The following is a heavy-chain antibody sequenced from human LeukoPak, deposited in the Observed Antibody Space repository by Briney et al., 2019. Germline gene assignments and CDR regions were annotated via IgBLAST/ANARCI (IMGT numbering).Heavy chain of an antibody. CDR3: ARDRGYGYYGMDV. CDR2: IIPIFGTA. J-gene: IGHJ6*02. D-gene: IGHD3-10*01. V-gene: IGHV1-69*05. Sequence: GASVKVSCKASGGTFSSYAISWVRQAPGQGLEWMGGIIPIFGTANYAQKFQGRVTITTDESTSTAYMELSSLRSEDTAVYYCARDRGYGYYGMDVWGQGTTVTVSS. CDR1: GGTFSSYA.